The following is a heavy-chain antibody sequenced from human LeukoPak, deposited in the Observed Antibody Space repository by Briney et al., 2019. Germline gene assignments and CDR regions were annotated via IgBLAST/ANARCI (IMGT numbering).Heavy chain of an antibody. J-gene: IGHJ4*02. CDR3: ARVAEGFEYSSSGYFDY. V-gene: IGHV3-64*01. CDR1: GFTFSSYA. D-gene: IGHD6-6*01. CDR2: ISSNGGST. Sequence: GGSLRLSCAASGFTFSSYAMHWVRQAPGKGLEYVSAISSNGGSTYYANSVKGRFTISRDNSKNPLYLQMCSLRAEDMAVYYCARVAEGFEYSSSGYFDYWGQGTLVTVSS.